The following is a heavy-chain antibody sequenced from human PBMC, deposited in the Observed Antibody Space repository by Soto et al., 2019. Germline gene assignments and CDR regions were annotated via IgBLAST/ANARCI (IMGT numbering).Heavy chain of an antibody. Sequence: SETLSLTCAVYGGSFSGYYWSWIRQPPGKGLEWIGYIYYSGSTYYNPSLKSRVTISVDTSKNQFSLKLSSVTAADTAVYYCARNDYDILTGPNFFDYWGQGTLVTVSS. D-gene: IGHD3-9*01. J-gene: IGHJ4*02. CDR2: IYYSGST. V-gene: IGHV4-34*09. CDR1: GGSFSGYY. CDR3: ARNDYDILTGPNFFDY.